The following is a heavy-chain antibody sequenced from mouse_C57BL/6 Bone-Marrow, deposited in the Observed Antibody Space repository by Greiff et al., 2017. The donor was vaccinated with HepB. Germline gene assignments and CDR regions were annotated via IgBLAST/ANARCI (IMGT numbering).Heavy chain of an antibody. J-gene: IGHJ1*03. D-gene: IGHD2-5*01. Sequence: QVQLQQPGAELVKPGASVKLSCKASGYTFTSYWMHWVKQRPGQGLEWIGMIHPNSGSTNYNEKFKSKATLTVDKSSSTAYMQLSSLTSDDSAVYYCARAYYSNYLPWYFDVWGTGTTVTVSS. CDR1: GYTFTSYW. CDR2: IHPNSGST. CDR3: ARAYYSNYLPWYFDV. V-gene: IGHV1-64*01.